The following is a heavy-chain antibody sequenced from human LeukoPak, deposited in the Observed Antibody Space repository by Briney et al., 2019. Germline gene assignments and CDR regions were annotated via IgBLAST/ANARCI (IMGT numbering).Heavy chain of an antibody. V-gene: IGHV3-30*03. J-gene: IGHJ4*02. CDR2: ISYDGSNK. D-gene: IGHD3-3*01. CDR1: GFLFYNYA. CDR3: AREGFFGWLGRAYDY. Sequence: GRSLRLSCAASGFLFYNYAMHWVRRAPGKGLEWVAVISYDGSNKYYADSVKGRFTISKDNSRNILSLRMSNLRSEDTAVYFCAREGFFGWLGRAYDYWGQGTLVTVSS.